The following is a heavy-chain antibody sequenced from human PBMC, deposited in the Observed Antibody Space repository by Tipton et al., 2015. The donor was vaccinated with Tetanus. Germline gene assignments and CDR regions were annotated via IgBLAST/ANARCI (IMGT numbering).Heavy chain of an antibody. V-gene: IGHV3-11*01. Sequence: SLRLSCAASGFTFSDYYMSWIRQAPGKGLEWVSYISSSGSTIYYADSVKGRFTISRDNAKNSLYLQMNSLRAEDTAVYYCARVGTVVAATLRLSGAFDIWGQGTMVTVSS. J-gene: IGHJ3*02. D-gene: IGHD2-15*01. CDR3: ARVGTVVAATLRLSGAFDI. CDR2: ISSSGSTI. CDR1: GFTFSDYY.